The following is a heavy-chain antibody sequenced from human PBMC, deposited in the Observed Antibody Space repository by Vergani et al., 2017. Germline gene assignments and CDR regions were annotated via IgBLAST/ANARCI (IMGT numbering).Heavy chain of an antibody. V-gene: IGHV1-69*01. D-gene: IGHD5-24*01. CDR2: IIPIFGTA. J-gene: IGHJ4*02. Sequence: QVQLVQSGAEVKKPGSSVKVSCKASGGTFSSSAISWVRQAPGQGVEWMGGIIPIFGTANYAQNFQGRVTITADESTSTAYMELSSLRSENTAVYYCARVRGDGYNGRLDYWGQGTLVTVSS. CDR3: ARVRGDGYNGRLDY. CDR1: GGTFSSSA.